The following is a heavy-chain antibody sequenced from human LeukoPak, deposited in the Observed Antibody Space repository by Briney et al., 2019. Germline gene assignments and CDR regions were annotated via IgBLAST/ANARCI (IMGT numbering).Heavy chain of an antibody. Sequence: PGRSLRLSCAASGFTFSSYSMNWVRQAPGKGLEWVSSISSSSTYIYYADSVKGRFTISRDNAKNSLYLQMNSLRAEDTVVYYCASSSRGALDYWGRGTLVTVSS. CDR2: ISSSSTYI. CDR3: ASSSRGALDY. D-gene: IGHD3-10*01. J-gene: IGHJ4*02. V-gene: IGHV3-21*01. CDR1: GFTFSSYS.